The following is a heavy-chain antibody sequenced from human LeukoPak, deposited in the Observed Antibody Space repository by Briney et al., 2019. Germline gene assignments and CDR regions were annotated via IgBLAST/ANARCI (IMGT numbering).Heavy chain of an antibody. Sequence: SGPTLVKPTQTLTLTCSFSGSSLKSGAGAVGWIRQPPGRALEWLALIYWDDDKRYRPSLESRLTITKDTSKNQVVLTMTNMDPVDTATYFCAHRLEAAVFDYWGPGTLVTVSS. J-gene: IGHJ4*02. D-gene: IGHD6-13*01. CDR2: IYWDDDK. CDR3: AHRLEAAVFDY. V-gene: IGHV2-5*02. CDR1: GSSLKSGAGA.